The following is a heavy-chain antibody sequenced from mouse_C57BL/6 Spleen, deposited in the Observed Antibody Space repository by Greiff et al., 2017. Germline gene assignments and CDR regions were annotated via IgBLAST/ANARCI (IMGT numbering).Heavy chain of an antibody. CDR3: ARDYYGNFSWFAY. V-gene: IGHV1-55*01. J-gene: IGHJ3*01. CDR1: GYTFTSYW. D-gene: IGHD2-1*01. CDR2: IYPGSGST. Sequence: QVQLQQPGAELVKPGASVKMSCKASGYTFTSYWITWVKQRPGQGLEWIGDIYPGSGSTKYNEKFKSKATLTVDTSSSTAYMQRSSLTSEDSAVYYCARDYYGNFSWFAYWGQGTLVTVSA.